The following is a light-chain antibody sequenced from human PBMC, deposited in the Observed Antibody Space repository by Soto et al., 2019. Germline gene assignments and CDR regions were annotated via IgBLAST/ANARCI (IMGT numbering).Light chain of an antibody. CDR2: AVT. CDR1: SSDIGGYNY. J-gene: IGLJ1*01. V-gene: IGLV2-14*01. CDR3: TSYTRSSTYV. Sequence: ALTQPASVSGSPGQSITISCTGTSSDIGGYNYVSWYQQDSGKAPKLIIYAVTDRPSGVSSRFSGSKSGNTAFLTISGLQAEDEADYYCTSYTRSSTYVFGTGTKVTVL.